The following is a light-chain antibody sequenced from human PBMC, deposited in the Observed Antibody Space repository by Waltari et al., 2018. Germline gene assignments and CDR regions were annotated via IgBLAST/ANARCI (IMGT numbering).Light chain of an antibody. V-gene: IGKV3-20*01. CDR3: QQYGNSPPYT. Sequence: EIVLTQSPGTLSLSPGERATLSCRASQSVGGSFLAWYQQKSGQAPRLLIYGASSRATDIPDSFSGSGSGTDFTLTISRLEPEDFAVYYCQQYGNSPPYTFGQGTKLEIK. J-gene: IGKJ2*01. CDR1: QSVGGSF. CDR2: GAS.